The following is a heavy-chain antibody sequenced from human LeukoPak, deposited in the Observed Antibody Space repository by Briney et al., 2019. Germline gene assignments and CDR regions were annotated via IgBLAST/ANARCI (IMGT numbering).Heavy chain of an antibody. CDR2: IYYSGST. V-gene: IGHV4-59*08. CDR3: ARIVGSSGPYFDY. Sequence: SETLSLTCTVSGGSISSYYWSWLRQPPGKGLEWIGYIYYSGSTNYNPSLKSRVTISVDTSKNQFSLKLSSVTAADTAVYYCARIVGSSGPYFDYWGQGTLVTVSS. CDR1: GGSISSYY. J-gene: IGHJ4*02. D-gene: IGHD6-19*01.